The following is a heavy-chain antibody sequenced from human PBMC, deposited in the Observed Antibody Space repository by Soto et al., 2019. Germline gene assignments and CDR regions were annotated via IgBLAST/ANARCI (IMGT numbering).Heavy chain of an antibody. D-gene: IGHD3-22*01. V-gene: IGHV1-18*01. J-gene: IGHJ3*02. Sequence: QVQLVQSGAEVKKPGASVKVSCKASGYTFTSYGISWVRQAPGQGLEWMGWISAYNGNTNYAQKLQGRVTMTTDTSTSTGYMELRSLRSVDTAVYYCARDSFRVVITHDAFDMWGQGTMVTVSS. CDR2: ISAYNGNT. CDR3: ARDSFRVVITHDAFDM. CDR1: GYTFTSYG.